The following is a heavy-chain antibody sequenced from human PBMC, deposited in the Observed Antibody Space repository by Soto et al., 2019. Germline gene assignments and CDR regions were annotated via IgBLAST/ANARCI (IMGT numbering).Heavy chain of an antibody. Sequence: GGSLRLSCAASGFPFSSYAMSWVRQAPGKGLEWVSGISGSGGITYYADSVKGRFTISRDNAKNSLYLQMNSLRAEDTAVYYCAGALYYYDSSGYLNDAFDIWGQGTMVTVSS. CDR2: ISGSGGIT. D-gene: IGHD3-22*01. V-gene: IGHV3-23*01. CDR1: GFPFSSYA. CDR3: AGALYYYDSSGYLNDAFDI. J-gene: IGHJ3*02.